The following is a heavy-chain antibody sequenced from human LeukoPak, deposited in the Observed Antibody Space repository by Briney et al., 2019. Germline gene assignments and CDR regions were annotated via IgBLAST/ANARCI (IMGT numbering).Heavy chain of an antibody. Sequence: SETLSLTCTVSGDSIRSNNYYWGWIRQPPGKGLEWIGSIYDTGSTFYNPSLKSRVTISVDTSKSQISLKLSSVTAADTAVFYCARLRYDFWSPDYWGQGTLVTVSS. CDR2: IYDTGST. D-gene: IGHD3-3*01. J-gene: IGHJ4*02. CDR1: GDSIRSNNYY. V-gene: IGHV4-39*01. CDR3: ARLRYDFWSPDY.